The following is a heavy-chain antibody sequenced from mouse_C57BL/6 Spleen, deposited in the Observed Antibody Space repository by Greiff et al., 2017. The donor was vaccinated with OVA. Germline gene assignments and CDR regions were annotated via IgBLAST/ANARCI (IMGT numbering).Heavy chain of an antibody. CDR2: INPYNGGT. D-gene: IGHD2-3*01. J-gene: IGHJ2*01. V-gene: IGHV1-19*01. Sequence: VQLQQSGPVLVKPGASVKMSCKASGYTFTDYYMNWVKQSHGKSLEWIGVINPYNGGTSYNQKFKGKATLTVDKSSSTAYMELNSLTSEDSAVYYCARGGLLLYVDYWGQGTTLTVSS. CDR1: GYTFTDYY. CDR3: ARGGLLLYVDY.